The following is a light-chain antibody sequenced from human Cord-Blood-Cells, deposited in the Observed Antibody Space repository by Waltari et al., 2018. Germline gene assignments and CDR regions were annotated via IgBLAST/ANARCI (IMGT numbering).Light chain of an antibody. CDR1: SSDVGGYNY. CDR2: DVS. Sequence: QSALTQPASVSGSPGQSITISCTGTSSDVGGYNYGSWYQPHPGKAPKLMIYDVSKRPSVVSNRFSGSKSGNTASLTISGLQAEDEADYYCSSYTSSSTLVFGGGTKLTVL. J-gene: IGLJ3*02. V-gene: IGLV2-14*01. CDR3: SSYTSSSTLV.